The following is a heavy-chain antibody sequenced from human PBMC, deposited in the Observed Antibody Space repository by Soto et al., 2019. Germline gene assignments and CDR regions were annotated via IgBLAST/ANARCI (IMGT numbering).Heavy chain of an antibody. CDR2: IKSDGSIT. J-gene: IGHJ6*03. Sequence: GGSLRLSCAASGFTFSSYWMHWVRQAPGKGLVWVSRIKSDGSITTYADSVKGRFTISRDNAKNTLYLQRNSLRAEDTAVYYCAGPIAAAGRTYYHYFLDVWGKGTTVTVSS. D-gene: IGHD6-13*01. CDR3: AGPIAAAGRTYYHYFLDV. CDR1: GFTFSSYW. V-gene: IGHV3-74*01.